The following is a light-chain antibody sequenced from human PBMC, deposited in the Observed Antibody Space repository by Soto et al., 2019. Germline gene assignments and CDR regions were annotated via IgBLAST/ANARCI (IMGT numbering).Light chain of an antibody. CDR2: DAS. CDR3: QQRSNWPYT. CDR1: QSVSTY. J-gene: IGKJ2*01. V-gene: IGKV3-11*01. Sequence: EIVLTQSPATLSLSPGERATLSCRASQSVSTYLAWYQQKPGQAPRLLIYDASNRATGVPARFSGSGSGTEFTLTIPSLEPADFAVYYCQQRSNWPYTFGQGTKLEIK.